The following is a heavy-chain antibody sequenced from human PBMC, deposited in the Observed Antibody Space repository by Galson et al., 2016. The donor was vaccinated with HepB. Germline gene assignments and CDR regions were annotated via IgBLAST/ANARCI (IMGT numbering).Heavy chain of an antibody. CDR3: VRDKSSWNLGKFYYYGLDV. Sequence: SLRLSCAASGFTFNTSAMHWVRQAPGKGLEWVALISYDGTDTYYADSVKGRFTISSDNSNNTMYVPMNSRRADDTAAYYCVRDKSSWNLGKFYYYGLDVWGHGTRVTVSS. J-gene: IGHJ6*02. D-gene: IGHD2-15*01. CDR2: ISYDGTDT. CDR1: GFTFNTSA. V-gene: IGHV3-30*04.